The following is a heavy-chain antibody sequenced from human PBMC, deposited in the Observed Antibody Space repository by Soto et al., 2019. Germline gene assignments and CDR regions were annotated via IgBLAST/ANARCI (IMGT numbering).Heavy chain of an antibody. J-gene: IGHJ5*02. D-gene: IGHD3-22*01. Sequence: ASVKVSCKASGYTFTSYGISWVRQAPGQGLEWMGWISAYNGNTNYAQKLQGRVTMTTDTSTSTAYMELRSLRSDDTAVYYCARDLYDSSGYYFSWFDPWGQGTLVTVSS. V-gene: IGHV1-18*01. CDR1: GYTFTSYG. CDR2: ISAYNGNT. CDR3: ARDLYDSSGYYFSWFDP.